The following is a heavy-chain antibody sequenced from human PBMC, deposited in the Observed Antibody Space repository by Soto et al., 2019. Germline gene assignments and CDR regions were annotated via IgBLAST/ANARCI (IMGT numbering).Heavy chain of an antibody. CDR2: LHSSGST. CDR1: GDSIRAHY. D-gene: IGHD3-10*01. Sequence: PSETLSLTCTVSGDSIRAHYWSWIRQAAGKGLEWIGRLHSSGSTDYNTSLKSRVTMSADTSRNQFSLKLASLTAADTAVYYCARGRARVPTVRGLILQFSYFDPWGQGTLVTVSS. V-gene: IGHV4-4*07. J-gene: IGHJ5*02. CDR3: ARGRARVPTVRGLILQFSYFDP.